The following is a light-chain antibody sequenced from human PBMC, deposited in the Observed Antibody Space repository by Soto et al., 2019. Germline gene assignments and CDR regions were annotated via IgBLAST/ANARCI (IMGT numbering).Light chain of an antibody. Sequence: EIVITYSPATLSFSPVERVTLSCRASQSVSSRLAWYQQKPGQSPRLLIYGASTRATGIPARFSGSGSGTEFTLTISSLQSEDFGVYYCHQYNNLWTFGQGTKVDIK. V-gene: IGKV3-15*01. CDR2: GAS. CDR3: HQYNNLWT. J-gene: IGKJ1*01. CDR1: QSVSSR.